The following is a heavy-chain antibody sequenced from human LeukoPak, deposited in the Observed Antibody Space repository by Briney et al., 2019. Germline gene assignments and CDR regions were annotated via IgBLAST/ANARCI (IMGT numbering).Heavy chain of an antibody. J-gene: IGHJ4*02. Sequence: PSETLSLTCTVSGGAIANSPYSWGWIRQPPGKGPEWIAIIYHTGGTNYNPSVMGRVTMSVDTSKNQFSLNLSSVTAADTAVYYCARRYCSNDEYFYFDTWGQGSLVTVSS. D-gene: IGHD2-15*01. CDR3: ARRYCSNDEYFYFDT. V-gene: IGHV4-39*01. CDR2: IYHTGGT. CDR1: GGAIANSPYS.